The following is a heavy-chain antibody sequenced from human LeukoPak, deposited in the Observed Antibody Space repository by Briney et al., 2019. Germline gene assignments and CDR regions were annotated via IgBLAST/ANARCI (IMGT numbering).Heavy chain of an antibody. CDR3: ASDTYYYDSSGLGHWFDP. D-gene: IGHD3-22*01. Sequence: ASVKVSCKASGYTFTGYYMHWVRQAPGQGLEWMGWINPNSGGTNYAQKFQGRVTMTRDTSISTAYMELSRLRSDDTAVYYCASDTYYYDSSGLGHWFDPWGQGTLVTVSS. V-gene: IGHV1-2*02. J-gene: IGHJ5*02. CDR1: GYTFTGYY. CDR2: INPNSGGT.